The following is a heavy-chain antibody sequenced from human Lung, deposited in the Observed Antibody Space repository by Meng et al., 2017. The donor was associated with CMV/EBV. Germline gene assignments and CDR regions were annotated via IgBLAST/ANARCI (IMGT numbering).Heavy chain of an antibody. Sequence: SXTXSLXCAISGDXVSSNSGAWNWIRQSPSRGLEWLGRTYYRSKWDNDYAVSVKSRITINPDTSKNQFSLQLNSVTTEDTAVYYCARAAEVAANRDRDAFDIXGQGXMVTVSS. CDR3: ARAAEVAANRDRDAFDI. CDR1: GDXVSSNSGA. J-gene: IGHJ3*02. D-gene: IGHD6-19*01. V-gene: IGHV6-1*01. CDR2: TYYRSKWDN.